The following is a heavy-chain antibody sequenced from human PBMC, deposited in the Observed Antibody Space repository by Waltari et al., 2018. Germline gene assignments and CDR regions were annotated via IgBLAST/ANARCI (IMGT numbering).Heavy chain of an antibody. CDR1: GGSITYYY. Sequence: QVQLQESGPGLVKPSETLSLTCTVSGGSITYYYWSWFRQPPGKGLEWIGYIYYTGTTNYSPSLKSRVTMSVDTSKDQFSLKVTSVTAADTAMYYCARHEGGGLNALWGQGTLVTVSS. CDR3: ARHEGGGLNAL. J-gene: IGHJ4*02. CDR2: IYYTGTT. D-gene: IGHD3-16*01. V-gene: IGHV4-59*08.